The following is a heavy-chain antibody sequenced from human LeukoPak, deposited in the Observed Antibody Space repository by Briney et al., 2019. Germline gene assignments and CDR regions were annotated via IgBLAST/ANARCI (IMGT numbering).Heavy chain of an antibody. Sequence: SVKVSCKASGGTFSSYAISRVRQAPGQGLEWMGGIIPIFGTAKYAQKFQGRVTITTDESTSTAYMELSSLRSADTAVYYCARVKDAYKTNYHFYYYMDVWGKGTTVTVSS. J-gene: IGHJ6*03. CDR2: IIPIFGTA. CDR3: ARVKDAYKTNYHFYYYMDV. V-gene: IGHV1-69*05. CDR1: GGTFSSYA. D-gene: IGHD5-24*01.